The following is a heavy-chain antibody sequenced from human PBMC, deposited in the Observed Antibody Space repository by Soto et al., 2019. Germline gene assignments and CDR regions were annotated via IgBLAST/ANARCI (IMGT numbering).Heavy chain of an antibody. D-gene: IGHD3-10*01. J-gene: IGHJ6*02. CDR2: INVGNGNT. Sequence: QVQLVQSGAEEKKPGASVKVSCKASGYTFTNYAMHWVRQAPGKRIGWMGWINVGNGNTKYSQKFQGRVTNTRGTTARTADTELSSLGSEDTAVYCCASRGGGIDVWGQGTTVT. CDR1: GYTFTNYA. CDR3: ASRGGGIDV. V-gene: IGHV1-3*05.